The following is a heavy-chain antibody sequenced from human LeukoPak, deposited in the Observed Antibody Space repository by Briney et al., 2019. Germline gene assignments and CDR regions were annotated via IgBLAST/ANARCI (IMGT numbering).Heavy chain of an antibody. CDR1: GGSFSGYY. CDR3: ASFNYYYYYGMDV. V-gene: IGHV4-34*01. J-gene: IGHJ6*02. Sequence: SETLSLTCAVYGGSFSGYYWSWIRQPPGKGLEWIGEINHSGSTNYNPSLKNRVTISVDTSKNQFSLKLSSVTAADTAVYYCASFNYYYYYGMDVWGQGTTVTVSS. CDR2: INHSGST.